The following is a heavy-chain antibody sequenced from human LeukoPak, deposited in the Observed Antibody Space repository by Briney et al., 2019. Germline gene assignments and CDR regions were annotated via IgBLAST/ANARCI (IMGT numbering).Heavy chain of an antibody. J-gene: IGHJ4*02. CDR3: ARVLAAAAHFDY. V-gene: IGHV4-39*01. Sequence: SETLSLTCTVSGGSVSNNNYYRGWIRQPPGKGLEWIGSLSYSGSTYYNPSLKSRVTISVDTSKNQYSLKVTSVTAADTAVYYCARVLAAAAHFDYWGQGTLVTVSS. CDR1: GGSVSNNNYY. D-gene: IGHD6-13*01. CDR2: LSYSGST.